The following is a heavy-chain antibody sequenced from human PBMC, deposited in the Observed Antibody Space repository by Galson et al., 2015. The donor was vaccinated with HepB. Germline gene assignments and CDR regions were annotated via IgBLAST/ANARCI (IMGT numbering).Heavy chain of an antibody. J-gene: IGHJ4*02. Sequence: SVKVSCKASGGTFSSYAISWVRQAPGQGLEWMGGIIPIFGTANYAQKFQGRVTITADESTSTAYMELSSLRSEDTAVYYCARGLNYYDSSGGFSSWGQGTLVTVSS. V-gene: IGHV1-69*13. CDR3: ARGLNYYDSSGGFSS. D-gene: IGHD3-22*01. CDR1: GGTFSSYA. CDR2: IIPIFGTA.